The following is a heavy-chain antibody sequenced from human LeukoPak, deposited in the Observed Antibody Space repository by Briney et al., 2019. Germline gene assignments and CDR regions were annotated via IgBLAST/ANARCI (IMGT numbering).Heavy chain of an antibody. CDR2: ISGSGGST. V-gene: IGHV3-23*01. CDR3: AKTLWFGELSFDY. D-gene: IGHD3-10*01. Sequence: PGGSLRPSCAASGFTFSSYAMSWVRQAPGKGLEWVSAISGSGGSTYYADSVKGRFTISRDNSKNTLYLQMNSLRAEDTAVYYCAKTLWFGELSFDYWGQGTLVTVSS. CDR1: GFTFSSYA. J-gene: IGHJ4*02.